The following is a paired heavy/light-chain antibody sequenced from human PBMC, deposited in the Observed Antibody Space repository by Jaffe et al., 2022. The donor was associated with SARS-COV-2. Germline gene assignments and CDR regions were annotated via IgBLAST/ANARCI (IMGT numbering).Heavy chain of an antibody. V-gene: IGHV3-7*03. D-gene: IGHD3-3*01. Sequence: EVQLVESGGGLVQPGGSLRLSCAASGFTFSSYWMTWVRQAPGKGLEWVANIKQDGSEKYYVDSVKGRFTISRDNAKNSLYLQMNSLTAEDTAVYYCARDALNNFWSGGYFDYWGQGTLVTVSS. CDR2: IKQDGSEK. J-gene: IGHJ4*02. CDR1: GFTFSSYW. CDR3: ARDALNNFWSGGYFDY.
Light chain of an antibody. Sequence: DIQMTQSPSSLSASVGDRVTITCRASQGISNWLAWYQQKPEKAPKSLIYSTSTLQSGVPSRFSGSGSGTDFTLTISSLQPEDFATYYCQQYNSYPRTFGQGTKVEIK. CDR2: STS. CDR1: QGISNW. V-gene: IGKV1D-16*01. CDR3: QQYNSYPRT. J-gene: IGKJ1*01.